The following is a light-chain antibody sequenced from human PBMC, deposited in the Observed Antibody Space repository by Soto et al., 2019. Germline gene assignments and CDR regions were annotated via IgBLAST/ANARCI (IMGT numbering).Light chain of an antibody. CDR3: CSYAGNYTYV. CDR1: SSDGGGYNY. V-gene: IGLV2-11*01. J-gene: IGLJ1*01. CDR2: DVT. Sequence: QSVPTQPRSVSGSAGQSVTSSCTGTSSDGGGYNYVSWYQQNPGKAPKLMIHDVTKRPSGVPDRFSGSKSGNTASLTISGLQAEDEADYYCCSYAGNYTYVFGTGTKVTVL.